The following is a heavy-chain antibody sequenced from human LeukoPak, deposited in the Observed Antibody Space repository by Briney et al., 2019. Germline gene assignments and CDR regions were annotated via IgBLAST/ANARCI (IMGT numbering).Heavy chain of an antibody. Sequence: PGGSLRLSCAASGFTFSSDWMSWVRQAPGKGLEWVANLNHDGSLRQYVDSVKGRSTISRDNAKNSLYLQMNSLRAEDTAVYSCARNYYDSTGYWNYYFDYWGQGTLVTVSS. V-gene: IGHV3-7*04. CDR2: LNHDGSLR. J-gene: IGHJ4*02. CDR1: GFTFSSDW. D-gene: IGHD3-22*01. CDR3: ARNYYDSTGYWNYYFDY.